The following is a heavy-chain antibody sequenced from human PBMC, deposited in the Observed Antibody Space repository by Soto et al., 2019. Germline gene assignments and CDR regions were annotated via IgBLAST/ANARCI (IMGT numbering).Heavy chain of an antibody. CDR3: AKVATTVTTKGYFDY. J-gene: IGHJ4*02. CDR2: ISGSGGST. CDR1: GFSFSSYA. Sequence: PGGSLRLSCAASGFSFSSYAMSWVRQSPGKGLEWVSAISGSGGSTYYADSVKGRFTISRDNSKNTLYLQMNSLRAEDTAVYYCAKVATTVTTKGYFDYWGQGTLVTVSS. V-gene: IGHV3-23*01. D-gene: IGHD4-17*01.